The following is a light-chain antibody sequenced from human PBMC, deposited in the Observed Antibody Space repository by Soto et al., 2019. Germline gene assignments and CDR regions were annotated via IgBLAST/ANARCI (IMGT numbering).Light chain of an antibody. CDR1: QSVSSN. CDR2: DAS. V-gene: IGKV3-15*01. J-gene: IGKJ1*01. Sequence: EIVMTQSPATLSVSPGERVTLSCRASQSVSSNLAWYQQKPGQTPRLPIYDASTGATGIPARFSGSGSGTEFTLTISSLQSEDFAVYYCQQYNNWPRTFGQGTKV. CDR3: QQYNNWPRT.